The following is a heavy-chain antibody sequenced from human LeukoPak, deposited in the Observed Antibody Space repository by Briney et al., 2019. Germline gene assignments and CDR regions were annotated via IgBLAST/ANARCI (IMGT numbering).Heavy chain of an antibody. D-gene: IGHD5-12*01. CDR3: AKDLGGGGYSGYDPDDY. CDR1: GFTFSSYG. V-gene: IGHV3-30*18. Sequence: GRSLRLSCAASGFTFSSYGMHWVRQAPGKGLEWVAVISYDGSNKYYADSVKGRFTISRDNSKNTLYLQINSLRAEDTAVYYCAKDLGGGGYSGYDPDDYWGQGTLVTVSS. CDR2: ISYDGSNK. J-gene: IGHJ4*02.